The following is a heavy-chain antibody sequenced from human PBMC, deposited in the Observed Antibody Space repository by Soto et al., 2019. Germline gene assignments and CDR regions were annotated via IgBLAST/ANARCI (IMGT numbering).Heavy chain of an antibody. V-gene: IGHV4-59*01. Sequence: PSETLSLTCTVSGGSISSYYWSWIRQPPGKGLEWIGYIYYSGSTNYNPSLKSRVTISVDTSKNQFSLKLSSVTAADTAVYYCARAEDRRWFDPWGQGTLVTVSS. CDR3: ARAEDRRWFDP. J-gene: IGHJ5*02. CDR1: GGSISSYY. CDR2: IYYSGST.